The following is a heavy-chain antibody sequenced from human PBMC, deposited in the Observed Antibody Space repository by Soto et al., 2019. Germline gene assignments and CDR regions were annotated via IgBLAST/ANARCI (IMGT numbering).Heavy chain of an antibody. D-gene: IGHD3-9*01. CDR3: ARDHGASHYDFLIDNWFDP. CDR2: IIPIFGTA. V-gene: IGHV1-69*13. Sequence: SVKVSCKASGGTFSSYAISWVRQAPGQGLEWMGGIIPIFGTANYAQKFQGRVTITADESTSTAYMELSSLRSEDTAVYYCARDHGASHYDFLIDNWFDPWGQGTLVTVSS. CDR1: GGTFSSYA. J-gene: IGHJ5*02.